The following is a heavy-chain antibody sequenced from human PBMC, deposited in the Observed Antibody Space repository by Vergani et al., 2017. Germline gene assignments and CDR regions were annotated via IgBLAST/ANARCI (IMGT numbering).Heavy chain of an antibody. CDR3: VRRDFWFGPRTFDF. CDR1: GAAFNSYQ. D-gene: IGHD3/OR15-3a*01. V-gene: IGHV4-34*01. Sequence: QVQLHQWGAGLLKTSETLSLTCAVSGAAFNSYQWTWIRQSPGRGLEWIGRIDDKGKSICNPTLKSRVTISVDNSKRHFSLHVTSVTAADSAMYYCVRRDFWFGPRTFDFWGAGTPVTVSS. CDR2: IDDKGKS. J-gene: IGHJ3*01.